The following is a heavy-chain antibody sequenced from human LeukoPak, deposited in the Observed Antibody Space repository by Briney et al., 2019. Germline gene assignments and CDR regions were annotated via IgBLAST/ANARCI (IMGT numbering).Heavy chain of an antibody. J-gene: IGHJ4*02. D-gene: IGHD2-21*02. CDR2: INPTGGST. CDR3: ARDHYHKIHSVRVTAPDY. CDR1: GYTFTSYY. Sequence: ASVKVSCKASGYTFTSYYMHWVRQAPGEGLEWMGIINPTGGSTNYAQKFQGRVTMTRDTSTSTVYMELSSLRSEDTAVYYCARDHYHKIHSVRVTAPDYWGQGTLVIVSS. V-gene: IGHV1-46*01.